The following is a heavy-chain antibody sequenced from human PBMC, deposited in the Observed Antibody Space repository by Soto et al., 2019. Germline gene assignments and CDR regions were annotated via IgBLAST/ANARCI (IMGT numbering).Heavy chain of an antibody. CDR1: GFSLTTRGMS. D-gene: IGHD1-26*01. Sequence: SGPTLVNPTQTLTLTCTFSGFSLTTRGMSVTWIRQPPGKALEWLARMEWDDESFYSTSLRTRLTVSKDTSKNQVVLTMTNMDLVDTATYYCARAYSGNYCSSDFWGHGTLVTVSS. CDR3: ARAYSGNYCSSDF. CDR2: MEWDDES. J-gene: IGHJ4*01. V-gene: IGHV2-70*04.